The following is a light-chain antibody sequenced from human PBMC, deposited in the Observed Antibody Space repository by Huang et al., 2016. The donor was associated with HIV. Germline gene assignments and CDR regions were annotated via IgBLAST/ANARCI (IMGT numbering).Light chain of an antibody. Sequence: DIVMTQSPDSLAVSLGERATINCKSSQSVLYSSNNQNYLAWYQQKPGQPPKLLIYWASARDAGVPDRIGGSGSGTDFTLTISSLQAEDVAVYYCQQYYSTPLTFGGGTKVEIK. CDR3: QQYYSTPLT. CDR2: WAS. CDR1: QSVLYSSNNQNY. J-gene: IGKJ4*01. V-gene: IGKV4-1*01.